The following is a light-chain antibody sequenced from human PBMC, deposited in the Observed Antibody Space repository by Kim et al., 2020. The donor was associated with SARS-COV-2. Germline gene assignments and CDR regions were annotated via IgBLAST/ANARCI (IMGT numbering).Light chain of an antibody. V-gene: IGLV3-1*01. CDR1: KLENKD. Sequence: VTQGEKDSISWYGDKLENKDACWSQQRPGQCPGLVIYQDSERSAAIPERFSDLNSGSTATLTISGTQAMDEADYYCQAWDSRTWVFGGRTQLTVL. J-gene: IGLJ3*02. CDR2: QDS. CDR3: QAWDSRTWV.